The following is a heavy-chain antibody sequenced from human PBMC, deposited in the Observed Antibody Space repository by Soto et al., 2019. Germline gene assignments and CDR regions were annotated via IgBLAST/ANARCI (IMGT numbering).Heavy chain of an antibody. Sequence: QVQLQESGPGLVKPSQTLSLTCAVSGGSISGNGYYWNWIRQHPGKGLEWIGYISYSGSTFYSPSLKSRVTTSLDTSKNQYSLKLSSVTAADTAIYYCARGSIFGVVLNAFDIWGQGTMVAVSS. V-gene: IGHV4-31*11. CDR3: ARGSIFGVVLNAFDI. CDR2: ISYSGST. D-gene: IGHD3-3*01. J-gene: IGHJ3*02. CDR1: GGSISGNGYY.